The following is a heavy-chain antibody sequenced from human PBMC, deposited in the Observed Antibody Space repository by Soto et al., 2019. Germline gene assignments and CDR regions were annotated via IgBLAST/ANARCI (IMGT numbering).Heavy chain of an antibody. V-gene: IGHV4-61*08. CDR3: ARSPNYYYYGFDV. CDR2: IYYTGST. Sequence: SETLSLTCTVSGGSVSSGDYFWSWLRHSPGKRLEWIAYIYYTGSTNYNPSLKSRATISVDTSKSQVSLTLTSMTAADAALYYCARSPNYYYYGFDVWGQGPAVTV. CDR1: GGSVSSGDYF. J-gene: IGHJ6*02. D-gene: IGHD3-10*01.